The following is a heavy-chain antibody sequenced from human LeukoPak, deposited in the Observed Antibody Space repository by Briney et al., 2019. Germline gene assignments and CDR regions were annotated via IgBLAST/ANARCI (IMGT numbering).Heavy chain of an antibody. D-gene: IGHD2-2*01. V-gene: IGHV1-46*01. CDR3: ARNLLGYCSSTSSCRGAFDI. CDR1: GYTFTTYY. J-gene: IGHJ3*02. CDR2: INPSGGST. Sequence: ASVKVSCKASGYTFTTYYMHWVRQAPGQGLEWMGIINPSGGSTSYAQKFQGRVTMTRDTSTSTVYMELSSLRSEDTAVYYCARNLLGYCSSTSSCRGAFDIWGQGTMVTVSS.